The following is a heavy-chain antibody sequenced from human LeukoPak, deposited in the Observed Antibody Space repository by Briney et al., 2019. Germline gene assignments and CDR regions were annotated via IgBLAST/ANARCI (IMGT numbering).Heavy chain of an antibody. CDR1: GGSINSYF. CDR2: NYPSGNT. J-gene: IGHJ4*02. D-gene: IGHD4-17*01. V-gene: IGHV4-4*07. Sequence: SETLSHTCTVSGGSINSYFWTWIRKPAGKGLEWIGRNYPSGNTNYNPSLKSRVSMSVDTSKNQFSLNLTSVTAADTAVFYCASEGTVARGLDYWGQGTLVTVSS. CDR3: ASEGTVARGLDY.